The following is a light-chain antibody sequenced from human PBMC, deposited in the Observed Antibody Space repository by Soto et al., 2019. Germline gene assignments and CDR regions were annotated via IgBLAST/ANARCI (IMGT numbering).Light chain of an antibody. Sequence: EIVMTQSPVTLSVSPGEKNTLSCRASQSVNSNLAWYQQKPGQAPRLLIYGASTRATGIPARFSGSGSGTEFTLTISSLQSEDFAVYYCQQYNNWPRTFGQGTKVDIK. V-gene: IGKV3-15*01. CDR2: GAS. CDR1: QSVNSN. CDR3: QQYNNWPRT. J-gene: IGKJ1*01.